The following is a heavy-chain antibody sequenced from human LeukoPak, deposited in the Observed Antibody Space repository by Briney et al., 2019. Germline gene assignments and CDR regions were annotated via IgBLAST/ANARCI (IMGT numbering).Heavy chain of an antibody. D-gene: IGHD5-18*01. CDR3: ARAGGYGLIDY. CDR1: GFTFSGYC. J-gene: IGHJ4*02. Sequence: GSLRLSCAASGFTFSGYCMNWIRQPPGKGLEWIGSIYHSGTTYSGSTYYNPSLKSRVTISLDTSKNQFSLKVGSMTAADTAVYYCARAGGYGLIDYWGQGTMVTVSS. CDR2: IYHSGTTYSGST. V-gene: IGHV4-38-2*01.